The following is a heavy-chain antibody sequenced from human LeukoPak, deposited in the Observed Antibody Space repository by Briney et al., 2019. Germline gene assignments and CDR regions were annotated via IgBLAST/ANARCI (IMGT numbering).Heavy chain of an antibody. V-gene: IGHV4-4*07. Sequence: NPSETLSLTCTVSGNSFGDYYWSWIRQPAGKGLEWIGRIYTSGSTTYNPSLKSRVTMSVDTSKSQFSLNLMSVTAADTAVYYCTRDTGTTGEVKFDPWGQGTLVTVS. CDR1: GNSFGDYY. J-gene: IGHJ5*02. D-gene: IGHD4-17*01. CDR2: IYTSGST. CDR3: TRDTGTTGEVKFDP.